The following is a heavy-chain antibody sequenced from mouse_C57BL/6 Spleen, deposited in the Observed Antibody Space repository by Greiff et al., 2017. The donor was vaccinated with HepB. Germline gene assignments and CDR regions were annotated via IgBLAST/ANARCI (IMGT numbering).Heavy chain of an antibody. CDR2: IDPETGGT. CDR1: GYTFSDYE. J-gene: IGHJ3*01. D-gene: IGHD3-2*02. V-gene: IGHV1-15*01. Sequence: QVQLQQSGAELVRPGASVTLSCKASGYTFSDYEMHWVKQTPVHGLEWIGAIDPETGGTAYNQKFKGKAILTADKSSSTAYMELRSLTSEDSAVYYCTRRGTAQAWFAYWGQGTLVTVSA. CDR3: TRRGTAQAWFAY.